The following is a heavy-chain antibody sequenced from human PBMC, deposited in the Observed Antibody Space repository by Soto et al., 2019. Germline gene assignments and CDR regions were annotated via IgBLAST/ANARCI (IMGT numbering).Heavy chain of an antibody. Sequence: QVQLVESGGGLVKPGGSLRLSYAASGFTFSDYYMSWIRQAPGKGLEWVSYISSSGSTIYYADSVKGRFTISRDNAKNSLYLQMNSLRAEDTAVYYCARDSFSGYDPVYNWFDPWGQGTLVTVSS. J-gene: IGHJ5*02. D-gene: IGHD5-12*01. V-gene: IGHV3-11*01. CDR3: ARDSFSGYDPVYNWFDP. CDR2: ISSSGSTI. CDR1: GFTFSDYY.